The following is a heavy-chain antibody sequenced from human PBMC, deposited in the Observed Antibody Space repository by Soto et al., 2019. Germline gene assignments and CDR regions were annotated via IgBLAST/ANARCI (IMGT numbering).Heavy chain of an antibody. D-gene: IGHD2-21*01. CDR3: ARPSIAGIRGYFDY. V-gene: IGHV5-51*01. Sequence: GESLKISFKGSGYSFNDYWIAWVRHMPGKGLESMGIIYPDDSNIKYSPSFEGQVTISADRSISTAYLQWSSLEASDTAIYYCARPSIAGIRGYFDYWGQGTLVTVSS. J-gene: IGHJ4*02. CDR1: GYSFNDYW. CDR2: IYPDDSNI.